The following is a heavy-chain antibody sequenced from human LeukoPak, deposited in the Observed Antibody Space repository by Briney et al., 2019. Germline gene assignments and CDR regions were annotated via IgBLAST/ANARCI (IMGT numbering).Heavy chain of an antibody. J-gene: IGHJ4*02. CDR3: ARLRLGAFVAY. V-gene: IGHV3-23*01. D-gene: IGHD5-12*01. Sequence: TGGSLRLSCAASGFTFSSYAMSWVRQAPVKGLEWVSAISGSGGSTYYADSVKGRFTISRDNSKNTLYLQMNSLRAEDTAVYYCARLRLGAFVAYWGQGTLVTVSS. CDR2: ISGSGGST. CDR1: GFTFSSYA.